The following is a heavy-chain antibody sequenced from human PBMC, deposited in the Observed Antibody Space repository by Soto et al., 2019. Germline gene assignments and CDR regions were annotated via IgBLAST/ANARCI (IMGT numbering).Heavy chain of an antibody. CDR3: TRRGYCSSTSCSTSGYYYYYMDV. Sequence: EVQLVESGGGLVQPGGSLKLSCAASGFTFSGSAMHWVRQASGKGLEWVGRIRSKANSYATAYAASVEGRFTISRDDSKNTAYLQMNSLKTEDTAVYYCTRRGYCSSTSCSTSGYYYYYMDVWGKGTTVTVSS. J-gene: IGHJ6*03. V-gene: IGHV3-73*01. D-gene: IGHD2-2*01. CDR2: IRSKANSYAT. CDR1: GFTFSGSA.